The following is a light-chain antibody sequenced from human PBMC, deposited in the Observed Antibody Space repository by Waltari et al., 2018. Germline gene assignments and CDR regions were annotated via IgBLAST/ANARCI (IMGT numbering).Light chain of an antibody. J-gene: IGKJ1*01. CDR2: GAS. Sequence: IVLTQSPGTLSLSPGERATLSCRASQNIFRTLAWYQQKPGQAPRLLIYGASSRATGIPDRFSGSGSGTDFSLTISGLDPEDFAVYYCQHYVLLPVTFGQGTKVEMK. CDR1: QNIFRT. CDR3: QHYVLLPVT. V-gene: IGKV3-20*01.